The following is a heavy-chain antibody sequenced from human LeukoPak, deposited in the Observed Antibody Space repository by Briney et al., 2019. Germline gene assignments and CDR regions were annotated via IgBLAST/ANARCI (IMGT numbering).Heavy chain of an antibody. V-gene: IGHV3-66*04. J-gene: IGHJ6*01. CDR3: ARHQRYLDWLFEGHANSYGIDV. D-gene: IGHD3-9*01. Sequence: GGSLRLSCAASGFTVSSNYMSWFRQAPGKGRVWVSVIYSGGSTYYADSVKGRFTISRDNSKNTLYLQLKSLRAEDTDLYYCARHQRYLDWLFEGHANSYGIDVWGQGNTLPVYS. CDR1: GFTVSSNY. CDR2: IYSGGST.